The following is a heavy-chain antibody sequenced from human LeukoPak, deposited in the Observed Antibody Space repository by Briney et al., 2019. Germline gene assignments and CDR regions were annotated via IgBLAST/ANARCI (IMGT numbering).Heavy chain of an antibody. CDR1: EGTFSSYA. CDR2: IIPIFGTA. J-gene: IGHJ4*02. D-gene: IGHD4-17*01. CDR3: ARTYGDYGELFFDY. Sequence: SVKVSCKASEGTFSSYAISWVRQAPGQGLEWMGGIIPIFGTANYAQKFQGKVTITTDESTSTAYMELSSLRSEDTAVYYCARTYGDYGELFFDYWGQGTLVTVSS. V-gene: IGHV1-69*05.